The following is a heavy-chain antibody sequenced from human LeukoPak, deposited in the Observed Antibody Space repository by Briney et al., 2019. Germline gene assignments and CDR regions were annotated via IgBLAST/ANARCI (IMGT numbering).Heavy chain of an antibody. V-gene: IGHV3-53*01. D-gene: IGHD3-22*01. Sequence: GGSLRLSCAASGFTFSSYAMSWVRQAPGKGLEWVSVIYSGGSTYYADSVKGRFTISRDNSKNTLYLQMNSLRAEDTAVYYCARSSLYYYDSSGYYYEAIQYFDYWGQGTLVAVSS. CDR3: ARSSLYYYDSSGYYYEAIQYFDY. CDR1: GFTFSSYA. J-gene: IGHJ4*02. CDR2: IYSGGST.